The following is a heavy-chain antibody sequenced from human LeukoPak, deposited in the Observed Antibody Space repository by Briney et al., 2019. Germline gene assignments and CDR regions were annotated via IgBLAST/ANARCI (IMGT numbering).Heavy chain of an antibody. CDR2: ISAYNGNT. CDR1: GYTFTSYG. D-gene: IGHD6-19*01. Sequence: ASVKVSCKASGYTFTSYGISWVRQAPGQGLEWMGWISAYNGNTNYAQKLQGRVTMTTDTSTSTAYMELRSLRSDDTAVYYCARDSLTLYSSGRPPFQHWGQGTLVTVSS. V-gene: IGHV1-18*04. J-gene: IGHJ1*01. CDR3: ARDSLTLYSSGRPPFQH.